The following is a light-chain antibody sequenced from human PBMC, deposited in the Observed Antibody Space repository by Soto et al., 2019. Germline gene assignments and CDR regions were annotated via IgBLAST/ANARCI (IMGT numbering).Light chain of an antibody. V-gene: IGLV4-69*01. CDR2: LNSDGSH. CDR1: SGHSSYT. Sequence: QPVLPQSPSASASLGASVKLTCTLSSGHSSYTVAWHQQQPEKGLLFLMELNSDGSHNKWDGSPDRFAGSSSGAERHLTISSLQSEEEAYYYCQTWATGIRVFGGGTKLPVL. CDR3: QTWATGIRV. J-gene: IGLJ3*02.